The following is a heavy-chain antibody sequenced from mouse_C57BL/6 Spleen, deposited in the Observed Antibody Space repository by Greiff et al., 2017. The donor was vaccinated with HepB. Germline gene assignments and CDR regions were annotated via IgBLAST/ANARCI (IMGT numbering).Heavy chain of an antibody. CDR1: GYSITSGYY. J-gene: IGHJ2*01. V-gene: IGHV3-6*01. D-gene: IGHD2-2*01. CDR2: ISYDGSN. Sequence: DVQLQESGPGLVKPSQSLSLTCSVTGYSITSGYYWNWIRQFPGNKLEWMGYISYDGSNNYNPSLKNRISITRDTSKNQFFLKLNSVTTEDTATYYCALYYGYDGPHFDYWGQGTTLTVSS. CDR3: ALYYGYDGPHFDY.